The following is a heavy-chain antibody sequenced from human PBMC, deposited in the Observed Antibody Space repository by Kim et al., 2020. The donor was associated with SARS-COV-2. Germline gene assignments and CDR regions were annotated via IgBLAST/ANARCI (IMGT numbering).Heavy chain of an antibody. V-gene: IGHV1-58*02. J-gene: IGHJ6*02. CDR2: IVIGSGKT. D-gene: IGHD1-26*01. CDR3: AAANENLPFHAYFHHYYGMDV. CDR1: GLTLSRSA. Sequence: SVKVSCKTAGLTLSRSATQWVRQARGQGLEWIGWIVIGSGKTNYAQKFQDRVTLTRDMSTGAVYMELSSLSFEDTAVYYCAAANENLPFHAYFHHYYGMDVWGQGTTVTVSS.